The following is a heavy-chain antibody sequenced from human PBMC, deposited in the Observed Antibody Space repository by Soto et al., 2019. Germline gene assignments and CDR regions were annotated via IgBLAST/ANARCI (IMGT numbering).Heavy chain of an antibody. D-gene: IGHD3-22*01. CDR1: GYSFAGYW. J-gene: IGHJ4*02. CDR3: ARQIYDSDTGPNFQYYFDS. Sequence: LKISCKGSGYSFAGYWITWVRQKPGKGLEWMGRIDPSDSQTYYSPSFRGHVTVSVTKSITTVFLQWSSLRASDTAMYYCARQIYDSDTGPNFQYYFDSWGQGTPVTVSS. V-gene: IGHV5-10-1*01. CDR2: IDPSDSQT.